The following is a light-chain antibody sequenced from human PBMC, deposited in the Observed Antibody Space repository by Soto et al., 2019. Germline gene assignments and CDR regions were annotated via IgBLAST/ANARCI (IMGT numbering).Light chain of an antibody. J-gene: IGLJ1*01. Sequence: QSVLTQPASVSGSPEQSITISCTGTSSDVGFYNYVSWYQQQHPGKAPKLMIYEVDNRPSGVSIRFSGSKSGNTASLTISGLQAGDEADYYCSSYAHGSNYVFGTGTKVTVL. CDR1: SSDVGFYNY. V-gene: IGLV2-14*01. CDR3: SSYAHGSNYV. CDR2: EVD.